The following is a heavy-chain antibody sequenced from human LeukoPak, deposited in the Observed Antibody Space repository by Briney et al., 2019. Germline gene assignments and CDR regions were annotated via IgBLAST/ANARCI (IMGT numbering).Heavy chain of an antibody. CDR1: GFTFSSYV. J-gene: IGHJ4*02. Sequence: GGSLRLSCAASGFTFSSYVMHWVRQAPGKGLEWVADISFDGSNKYYADSVKGRFTISRDNSKNTLYLQMNSLRAEDTAVYYCAKDYSNYEVDYWGQGTLVTVSS. D-gene: IGHD4-11*01. V-gene: IGHV3-30-3*01. CDR2: ISFDGSNK. CDR3: AKDYSNYEVDY.